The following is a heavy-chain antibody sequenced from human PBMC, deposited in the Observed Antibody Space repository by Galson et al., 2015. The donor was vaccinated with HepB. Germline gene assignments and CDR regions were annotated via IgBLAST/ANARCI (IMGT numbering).Heavy chain of an antibody. J-gene: IGHJ2*01. Sequence: QSGAEVKKPGESLRISCKGSGYSFTSYWISWVRQMPGKGLEWMGRIDPSDSYTNYSPSFQGHVTISADKSISTAYLQWSSLRASDTAMYYCATQLVAAAGLWYFDLWGRGTLVTVSS. CDR1: GYSFTSYW. D-gene: IGHD6-13*01. CDR2: IDPSDSYT. V-gene: IGHV5-10-1*01. CDR3: ATQLVAAAGLWYFDL.